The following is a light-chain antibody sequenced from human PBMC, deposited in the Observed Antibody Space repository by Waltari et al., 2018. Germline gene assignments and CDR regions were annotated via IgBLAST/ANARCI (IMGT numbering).Light chain of an antibody. J-gene: IGLJ2*01. V-gene: IGLV2-18*02. CDR3: SSYTSSSTWV. CDR1: SSDVGSYNR. Sequence: QSALTQPPSVSGSPGQSVTISCTGTSSDVGSYNRVSWYQQPPGPAPKLMSYEVSNRPSGGPDRFSGSKSGNTASLTISGLQAEDEADYYCSSYTSSSTWVFGGGTKLTVL. CDR2: EVS.